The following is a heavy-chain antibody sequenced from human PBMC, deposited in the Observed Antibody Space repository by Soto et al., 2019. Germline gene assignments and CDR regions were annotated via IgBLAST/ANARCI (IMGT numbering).Heavy chain of an antibody. V-gene: IGHV1-69*02. J-gene: IGHJ6*02. CDR1: GGTFSSYT. Sequence: QVQLVQSGAEVKKPGSSVKVSCKASGGTFSSYTISWVRQAPGQGLEWMGRIIPILGIANYAQKFQGRVTITADKSPSTAYMELSSLRSEDTAVYYCARRQSSSLPIYYGMDVWGQGTTVTVSS. CDR2: IIPILGIA. D-gene: IGHD6-13*01. CDR3: ARRQSSSLPIYYGMDV.